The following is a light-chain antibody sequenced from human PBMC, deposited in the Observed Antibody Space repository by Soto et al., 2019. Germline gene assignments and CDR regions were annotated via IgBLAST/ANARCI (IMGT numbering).Light chain of an antibody. CDR1: SSDVGGYNY. CDR3: NAYTTSSTWV. V-gene: IGLV2-14*01. CDR2: EVS. J-gene: IGLJ3*02. Sequence: QSVLTQPASVSGSPGQSITISCTGTSSDVGGYNYVSWYQQHPGKAPKLMIYEVSNRPSGVPDRFSGSKSGNTASLTISGLQAEDEADYYCNAYTTSSTWVFGGGTKVTVL.